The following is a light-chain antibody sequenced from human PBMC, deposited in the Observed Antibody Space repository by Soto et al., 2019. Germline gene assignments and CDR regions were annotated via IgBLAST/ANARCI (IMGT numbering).Light chain of an antibody. V-gene: IGKV3-20*01. CDR2: AAS. CDR1: QSVSSSY. Sequence: EIVLTQSPGTLSLSPGQRATLSCRASQSVSSSYFAWYQQKPGQAPRLLIYAASSRATGIPDKFSGSGSATDFTLTISRLEPEDFAVYYCHQYGSSPQTFGQGTKVEI. J-gene: IGKJ1*01. CDR3: HQYGSSPQT.